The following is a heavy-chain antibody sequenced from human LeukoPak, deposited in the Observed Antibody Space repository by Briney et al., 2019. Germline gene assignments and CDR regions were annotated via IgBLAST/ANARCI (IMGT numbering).Heavy chain of an antibody. CDR1: GGSISSYY. CDR3: ARHGPYYYGSGSYYSPYYYYYMDV. V-gene: IGHV4-4*07. D-gene: IGHD3-10*01. J-gene: IGHJ6*03. CDR2: IYTSGST. Sequence: SETLSLTCTVSGGSISSYYWSWIRQPAGKGLEWIGRIYTSGSTNYNPSLKSRVTMSVDTSKNQFSLKLSSVTAADTAVYYCARHGPYYYGSGSYYSPYYYYYMDVWGKGTTVTIS.